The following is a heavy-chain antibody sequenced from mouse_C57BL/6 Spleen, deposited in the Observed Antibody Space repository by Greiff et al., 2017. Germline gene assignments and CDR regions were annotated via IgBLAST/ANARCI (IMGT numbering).Heavy chain of an antibody. CDR3: ARNDYDRDWYFDV. Sequence: EVKLQESGPVLVKPGASVKMSCKASGYTFTDYYMNWVKQSHGKSLEWIGVINPYNGGTSYNQKFKGKATLTVDKSSSTAYMELNSLTSEDSAVYYCARNDYDRDWYFDVWGTGTTVTVSS. J-gene: IGHJ1*03. V-gene: IGHV1-19*01. CDR1: GYTFTDYY. CDR2: INPYNGGT. D-gene: IGHD2-4*01.